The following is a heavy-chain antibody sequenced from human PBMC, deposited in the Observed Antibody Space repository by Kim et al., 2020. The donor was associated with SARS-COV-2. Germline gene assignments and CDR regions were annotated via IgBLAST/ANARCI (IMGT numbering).Heavy chain of an antibody. CDR3: ATSYSNYVNWFDP. V-gene: IGHV1-69*02. J-gene: IGHJ5*02. D-gene: IGHD4-4*01. Sequence: YAQKFQGRVTITADKSTSTAYMELSSLRSEDTAVYYCATSYSNYVNWFDPWGQGTLVTVSS.